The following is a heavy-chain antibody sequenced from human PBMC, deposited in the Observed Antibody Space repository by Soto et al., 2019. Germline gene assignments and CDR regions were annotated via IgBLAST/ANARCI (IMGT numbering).Heavy chain of an antibody. CDR3: ASPFGGIIVNPVDH. J-gene: IGHJ4*02. CDR1: GYSFTIYW. Sequence: PGESLKISCKGSGYSFTIYWIGWVRQMPGKGLEWMGIIYPGGSDTRYSPSFQGQVTISADNSKNTLYLQMNSLRAEDTAVYYCASPFGGIIVNPVDHWGQGTLVTVSS. D-gene: IGHD3-16*02. CDR2: IYPGGSDT. V-gene: IGHV5-51*01.